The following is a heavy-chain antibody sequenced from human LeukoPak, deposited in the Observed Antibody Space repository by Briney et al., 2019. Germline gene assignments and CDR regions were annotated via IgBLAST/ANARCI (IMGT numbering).Heavy chain of an antibody. V-gene: IGHV4-59*01. J-gene: IGHJ1*01. CDR3: ASWISGNYQYFQH. D-gene: IGHD1-26*01. CDR1: GGSISSYS. CDR2: INYGGST. Sequence: SETLSLTCIVSGGSISSYSCSWIRLPPGKGLEWIGYINYGGSTNYNPSLKSRVAISVDTSKNQFSLKLSSVTPADTAVYYCASWISGNYQYFQHWGQGTLVTVSS.